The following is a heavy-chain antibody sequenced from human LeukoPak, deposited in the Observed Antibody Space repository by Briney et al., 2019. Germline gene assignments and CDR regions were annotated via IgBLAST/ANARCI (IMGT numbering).Heavy chain of an antibody. D-gene: IGHD3-22*01. J-gene: IGHJ4*02. Sequence: ASVKVSCKSSGYTFTSYYMHWVRQATGQGLEWMGWMNPNSGNTGYAQKFQGGVTMTRNTSISTAYMELSSLRSEDTAVYYCARGNIEVITLLDYWGQGTLVTVSS. CDR3: ARGNIEVITLLDY. V-gene: IGHV1-8*02. CDR2: MNPNSGNT. CDR1: GYTFTSYY.